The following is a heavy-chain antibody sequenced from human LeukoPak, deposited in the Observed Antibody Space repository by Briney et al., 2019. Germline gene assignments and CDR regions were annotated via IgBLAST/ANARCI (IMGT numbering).Heavy chain of an antibody. CDR3: ARDTGRYSSSWYYYYYMDV. D-gene: IGHD6-13*01. J-gene: IGHJ6*03. CDR1: GGTLSSYA. V-gene: IGHV1-69*13. CDR2: IIPIFGTA. Sequence: ASVKVSCKASGGTLSSYAISWVRQAPGQGLEWMGGIIPIFGTANYAQKFQGRVTITADESTSTAYMELSSLRSEDTAVYYCARDTGRYSSSWYYYYYMDVWGKGTTVTISS.